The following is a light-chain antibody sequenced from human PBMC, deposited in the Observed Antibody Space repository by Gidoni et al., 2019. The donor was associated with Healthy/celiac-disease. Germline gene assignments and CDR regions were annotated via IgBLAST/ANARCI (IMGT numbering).Light chain of an antibody. Sequence: IQVAPSPSSLAASVGDRVTITCRASQGIRNDLGWYQQKPGKAPTRLIYAASSLQRWVPSRFSGSGSGTEFTLTISSLQPEDFATYYCLQYNSYSGTFGGGTKVEIK. CDR1: QGIRND. J-gene: IGKJ4*01. V-gene: IGKV1-17*01. CDR3: LQYNSYSGT. CDR2: AAS.